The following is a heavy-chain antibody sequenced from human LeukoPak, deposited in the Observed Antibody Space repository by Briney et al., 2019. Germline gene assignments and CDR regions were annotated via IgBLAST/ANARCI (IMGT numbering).Heavy chain of an antibody. J-gene: IGHJ4*02. CDR2: ISSSGSTI. V-gene: IGHV3-48*03. CDR1: GFTFSSYE. Sequence: PGGSLRLSCAASGFTFSSYEMNWVRQAPGKGLEWVSYISSSGSTIYYADSVKGRFTISRDNTKNSLYLQMNSLRAEDTAVYYCARGRGVRGVRIDYWGQGTLVTVSS. CDR3: ARGRGVRGVRIDY. D-gene: IGHD3-10*01.